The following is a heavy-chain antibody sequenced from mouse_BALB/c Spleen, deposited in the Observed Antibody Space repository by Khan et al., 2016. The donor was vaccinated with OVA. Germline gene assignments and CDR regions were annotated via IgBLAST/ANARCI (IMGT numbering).Heavy chain of an antibody. CDR1: GYTFTDYA. Sequence: QVRLQQSGAELVRPGVSVKISCKGSGYTFTDYALHWVKQRHATSLEWIGVISTYYVDATYNQQFKGKATMTVDNSSTTAYLDLARLTSEDSAIYYCARGGLALYTMDYWGQGTSVTVSS. V-gene: IGHV1S137*01. CDR2: ISTYYVDA. CDR3: ARGGLALYTMDY. J-gene: IGHJ4*01.